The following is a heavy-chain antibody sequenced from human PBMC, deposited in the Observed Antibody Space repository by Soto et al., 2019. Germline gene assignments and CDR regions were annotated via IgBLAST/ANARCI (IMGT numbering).Heavy chain of an antibody. CDR1: GYTFTSYG. V-gene: IGHV1-18*01. J-gene: IGHJ5*02. D-gene: IGHD3-22*01. CDR2: IRAYNDNT. CDR3: ARGVRRPPENWFDP. Sequence: ASVQVSCKAFGYTFTSYGISWVRQAPGQGLEWLGWIRAYNDNTNYAQKHQGRVTMTTDTSTRTAYMELRSLGSDDTAVYYCARGVRRPPENWFDPWGQGTLVTVSS.